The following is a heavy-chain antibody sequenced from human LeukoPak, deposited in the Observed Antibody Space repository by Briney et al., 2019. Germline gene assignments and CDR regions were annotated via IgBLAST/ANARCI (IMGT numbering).Heavy chain of an antibody. CDR3: ARDRCSGGSCDSGAEYYQH. Sequence: PGGSLRLSCAASGFTFSSYGMHWVRQVPGKGLEWVAVIGYDGSRTYYADSVKGRFTISRDNSKNTLDLQMNSLRAEDTAVYYCARDRCSGGSCDSGAEYYQHWGQGTLVTVSS. V-gene: IGHV3-33*01. CDR2: IGYDGSRT. CDR1: GFTFSSYG. J-gene: IGHJ1*01. D-gene: IGHD2-15*01.